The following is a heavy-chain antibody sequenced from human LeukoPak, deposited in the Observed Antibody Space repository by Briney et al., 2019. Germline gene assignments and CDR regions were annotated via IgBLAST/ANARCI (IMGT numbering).Heavy chain of an antibody. J-gene: IGHJ4*02. CDR3: AREDTSGWFQDYFDY. D-gene: IGHD6-19*01. CDR2: IIPILGIA. CDR1: GGTFSSYA. V-gene: IGHV1-69*04. Sequence: ASVKVSCKASGGTFSSYAISWVRQAPGQGLEWMGRIIPILGIANYAQKFQGRVTITADKSTSTAYMELSSLRSEDTAVYYCAREDTSGWFQDYFDYWGQGTLVTVSS.